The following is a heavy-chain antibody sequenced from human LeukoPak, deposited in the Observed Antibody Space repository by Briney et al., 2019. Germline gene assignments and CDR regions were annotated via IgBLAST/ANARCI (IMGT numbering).Heavy chain of an antibody. CDR2: IYYSGST. CDR1: GGSISSSSYY. Sequence: SETLSLTCTVSGGSISSSSYYWGWIRQPPGKGLEWIGSIYYSGSTYYNPSLKSRVTISVDTSKNQFSLKLSSVTAADTAVYYCAAGILGIAAAGSFDYWAREPWSPSPQ. V-gene: IGHV4-39*07. D-gene: IGHD6-13*01. J-gene: IGHJ4*02. CDR3: AAGILGIAAAGSFDY.